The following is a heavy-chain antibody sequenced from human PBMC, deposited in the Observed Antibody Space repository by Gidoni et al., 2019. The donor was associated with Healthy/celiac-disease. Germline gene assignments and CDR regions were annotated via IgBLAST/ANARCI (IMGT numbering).Heavy chain of an antibody. CDR2: ISSSSSYI. J-gene: IGHJ4*02. CDR3: AREASTYYDFWSGYQ. Sequence: EVQLVESGGGLVKPGGSLSLSCAASGFTFSSYSMNWVRQAPGKGLEWVSSISSSSSYIYYADSVKGRFTISRDNAKNSLYLQMNSLRAEDTAVYYCAREASTYYDFWSGYQWGQGTLVTVSS. D-gene: IGHD3-3*01. V-gene: IGHV3-21*01. CDR1: GFTFSSYS.